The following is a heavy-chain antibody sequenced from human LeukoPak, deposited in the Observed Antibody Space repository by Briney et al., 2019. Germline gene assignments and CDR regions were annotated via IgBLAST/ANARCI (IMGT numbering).Heavy chain of an antibody. CDR1: GGSISSGGYY. CDR2: ISYSGSA. J-gene: IGHJ5*02. V-gene: IGHV4-31*03. CDR3: TRDRASSHYDSSGYYYNWFDP. Sequence: SETLSLTCTVSGGSISSGGYYWSWIRQHPGKGLEWIGYISYSGSAYYNPSLKSRLSISVDTSKNQFSLKLSSVTASDTAVYYCTRDRASSHYDSSGYYYNWFDPWGQGTLVTVSS. D-gene: IGHD3-22*01.